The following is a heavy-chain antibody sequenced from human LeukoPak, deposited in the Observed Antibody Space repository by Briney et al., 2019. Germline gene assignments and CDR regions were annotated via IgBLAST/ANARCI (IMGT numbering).Heavy chain of an antibody. D-gene: IGHD1-26*01. V-gene: IGHV4-59*01. CDR1: GDSLSSYY. J-gene: IGHJ4*02. Sequence: SETLSLTCTVSGDSLSSYYWSWIRQPPGKGLEWFGYIYDSGSTNYNPSLKSRVTISVDTSKNQFSLRLSSVTAADTAVYYCARSPGWGFDYWGPGTLVTAS. CDR2: IYDSGST. CDR3: ARSPGWGFDY.